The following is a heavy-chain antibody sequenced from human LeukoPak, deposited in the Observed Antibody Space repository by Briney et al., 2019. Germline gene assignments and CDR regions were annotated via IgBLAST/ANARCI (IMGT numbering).Heavy chain of an antibody. J-gene: IGHJ6*02. CDR3: VRSLPGTLLRGYGMDV. V-gene: IGHV5-51*01. Sequence: PGESLTISCKTSGYTFTSYWIGWVRQTPGKGLECMGGIFPRDSDVRYSPSFQGQVTISADKSTNTAYLHWGSLKASDSAMYYCVRSLPGTLLRGYGMDVWGPGTTVTVS. CDR2: IFPRDSDV. D-gene: IGHD3-10*01. CDR1: GYTFTSYW.